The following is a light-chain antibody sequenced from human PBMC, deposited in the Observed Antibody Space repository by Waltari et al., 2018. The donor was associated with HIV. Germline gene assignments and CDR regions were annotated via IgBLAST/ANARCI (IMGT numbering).Light chain of an antibody. CDR3: CSYAGSRIHVV. CDR1: FSDVGSYNL. Sequence: QSALTQPASVSGSPGQSITISCTGTFSDVGSYNLVSWYQKHPGEAPKIMIYEVTKRPSGVSSRFSGSKSGNTASRTISGLQAEDEADDYCCSYAGSRIHVVFGGGTKLTVL. V-gene: IGLV2-23*02. J-gene: IGLJ2*01. CDR2: EVT.